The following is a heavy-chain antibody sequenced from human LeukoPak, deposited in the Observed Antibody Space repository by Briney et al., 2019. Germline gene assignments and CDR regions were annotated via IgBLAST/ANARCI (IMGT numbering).Heavy chain of an antibody. CDR1: GFTFSSYS. Sequence: GGSLRLSCAASGFTFSSYSMNWVRQAPGKGLEWVSSISSSSYIYYADSVKGRFTISRDNAKNSLYLQMNSLRAEDTAMYYCVKDSGRYRFEYWGQGILVTVSS. CDR2: ISSSSYI. J-gene: IGHJ4*02. V-gene: IGHV3-21*04. D-gene: IGHD6-25*01. CDR3: VKDSGRYRFEY.